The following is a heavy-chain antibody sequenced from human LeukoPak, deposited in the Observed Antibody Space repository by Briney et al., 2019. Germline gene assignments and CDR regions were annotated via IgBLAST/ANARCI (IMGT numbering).Heavy chain of an antibody. D-gene: IGHD3-22*01. J-gene: IGHJ3*02. V-gene: IGHV1-2*02. CDR3: ARSKDYYDSSGYGEADAFDI. CDR1: GYTFTGYY. Sequence: ASVKVSCKASGYTFTGYYMHWVRQAPGQGLEWMGWINPNSGGTNYAQKFQGRVTMTRDTSISTAYMELSRLRFDDTAVYYCARSKDYYDSSGYGEADAFDIWGQGTMVTVSS. CDR2: INPNSGGT.